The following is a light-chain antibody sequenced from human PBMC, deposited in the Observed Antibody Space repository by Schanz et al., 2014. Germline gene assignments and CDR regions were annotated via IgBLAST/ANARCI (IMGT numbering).Light chain of an antibody. CDR3: QLYNSCFGST. J-gene: IGKJ2*01. CDR2: DAS. V-gene: IGKV1-5*01. Sequence: DIQVTQSPSTLSASVGDRVTITCRTSESVGRWLAWYQQKPGKAPTLLIYDASRLESGVPSRFSGSGSATEFTLTISILQPDDFATYYCQLYNSCFGSTFGQGTKLQIK. CDR1: ESVGRW.